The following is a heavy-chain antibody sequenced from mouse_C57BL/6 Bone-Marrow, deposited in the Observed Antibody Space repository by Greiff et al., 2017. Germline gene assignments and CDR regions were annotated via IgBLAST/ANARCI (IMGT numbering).Heavy chain of an antibody. Sequence: EVMLVESGGGLVKPGGSLKLSCAASGFTFSSYAMSWVRQTPEKRLEWVATISDGGSYTYYPDNVKGRFTISRDNAKNNLYLQMSHLKSEDTAMYYCARGDTTVVAPDAMDYWGQGTSVTVSS. V-gene: IGHV5-4*03. D-gene: IGHD1-1*01. CDR3: ARGDTTVVAPDAMDY. J-gene: IGHJ4*01. CDR2: ISDGGSYT. CDR1: GFTFSSYA.